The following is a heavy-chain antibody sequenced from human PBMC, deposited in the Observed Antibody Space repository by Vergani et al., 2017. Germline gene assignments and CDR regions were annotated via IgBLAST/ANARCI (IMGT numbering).Heavy chain of an antibody. CDR1: GGSISSYY. V-gene: IGHV4-59*01. CDR3: ARSGTGYFFDY. D-gene: IGHD1-1*01. Sequence: QVQLQESGPGLVKPSETLSLTCTVSGGSISSYYWSWIRQPPGKGLEWIGYIYYSGSTNYNPSLKSRVTISVDTSKNQFSLKLSSVTAADTAVYYCARSGTGYFFDYWGQGTLVTVSS. CDR2: IYYSGST. J-gene: IGHJ4*02.